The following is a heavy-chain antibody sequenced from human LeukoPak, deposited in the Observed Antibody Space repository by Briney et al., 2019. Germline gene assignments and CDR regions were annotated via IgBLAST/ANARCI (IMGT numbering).Heavy chain of an antibody. J-gene: IGHJ4*02. CDR3: ARQPRSGKLGGY. Sequence: ASVKVSCKASGGTFSSYAISWVRQAPGQGLEWMGGIIPIFGTANYAQKFQGRVTITADESTSTAYMELSSLRSGDTAVYYCARQPRSGKLGGYWGQGTLVTVSS. D-gene: IGHD2-15*01. CDR2: IIPIFGTA. V-gene: IGHV1-69*13. CDR1: GGTFSSYA.